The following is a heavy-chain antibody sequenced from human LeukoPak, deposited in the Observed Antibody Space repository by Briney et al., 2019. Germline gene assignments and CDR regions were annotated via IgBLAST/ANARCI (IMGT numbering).Heavy chain of an antibody. CDR1: GGSISSYY. CDR2: VSYSGST. Sequence: SETLSLTCTVSGGSISSYYWSWIRQPPGKGLEWIGYVSYSGSTNYNPSLKSRLTISLDTSKNQFSLRLTSVTAADTAVYYCAELGITMIGGVWGKGTTVTISS. J-gene: IGHJ6*04. V-gene: IGHV4-59*01. D-gene: IGHD3-10*02. CDR3: AELGITMIGGV.